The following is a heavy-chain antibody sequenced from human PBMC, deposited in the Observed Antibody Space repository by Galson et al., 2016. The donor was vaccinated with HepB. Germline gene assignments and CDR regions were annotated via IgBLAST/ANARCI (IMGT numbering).Heavy chain of an antibody. Sequence: SLRLSCAASGFSFSTYAMHWVRQAPGKGLEWVALISYDGSYSSYADSVKGRFTISRDNSKNTLFLQMNNLSAEDTAVYYCARDPGFRNGMNVWGQGTTVTVSS. V-gene: IGHV3-30*03. CDR3: ARDPGFRNGMNV. J-gene: IGHJ6*02. CDR1: GFSFSTYA. CDR2: ISYDGSYS.